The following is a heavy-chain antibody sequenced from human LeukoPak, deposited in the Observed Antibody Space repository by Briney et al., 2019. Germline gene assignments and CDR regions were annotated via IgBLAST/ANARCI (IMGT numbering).Heavy chain of an antibody. J-gene: IGHJ4*02. Sequence: GGSLRLSCAASGFTFNTFNINGFGQAPGKGRNGVSSITIGGDYIYYADSLTSRFTTSRDNAKNSLSLQLNSLRVEDTAVYYCARGHYDVLAASYKWTPDYWGQGTLVTVSS. CDR2: ITIGGDYI. D-gene: IGHD3-9*01. CDR3: ARGHYDVLAASYKWTPDY. V-gene: IGHV3-21*01. CDR1: GFTFNTFN.